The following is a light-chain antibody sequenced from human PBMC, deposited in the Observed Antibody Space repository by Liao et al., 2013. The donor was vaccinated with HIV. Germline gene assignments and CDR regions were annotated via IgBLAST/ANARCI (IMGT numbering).Light chain of an antibody. CDR2: QDR. V-gene: IGLV3-21*01. CDR3: QAWDGTTVV. Sequence: SYMLTQSPSVSVAPGRTAKITCGGQNIGSKSVHWYQQRPGQAPVLVIYQDRKRPSGMPERFSGSNSGNTATLTISGTQPMDEADFYCQAWDGTTVVFGGGTKLTVL. CDR1: NIGSKS. J-gene: IGLJ2*01.